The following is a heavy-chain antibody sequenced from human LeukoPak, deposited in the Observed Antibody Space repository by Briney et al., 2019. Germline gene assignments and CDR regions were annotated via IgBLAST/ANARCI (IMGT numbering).Heavy chain of an antibody. CDR3: ARDDPVGIVGAYDAFDI. CDR2: IKQDGSEK. CDR1: GFTFSSYW. Sequence: PGGSLRLSCAASGFTFSSYWMSWVRQAPGKGLEWVANIKQDGSEKYYVDSVKGRFTISRDNAKNSLYLQMNSLRAEDTAVYYCARDDPVGIVGAYDAFDIWGQGTMVTVSS. D-gene: IGHD1-26*01. V-gene: IGHV3-7*01. J-gene: IGHJ3*02.